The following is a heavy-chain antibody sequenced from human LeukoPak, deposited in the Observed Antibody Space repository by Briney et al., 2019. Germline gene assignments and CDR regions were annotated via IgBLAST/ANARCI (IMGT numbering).Heavy chain of an antibody. V-gene: IGHV1-18*04. J-gene: IGHJ3*02. Sequence: ASVKVSCKAAGYTFTGYYMFWVRQAPGQGLEWMGWISPYNGNKNYAQKVQGRVTMTTDTSTSTVYMDLRSLRSDDTAVYYCARDRGGTYRDDTFDIWGQGTMVTVSS. CDR3: ARDRGGTYRDDTFDI. CDR1: GYTFTGYY. CDR2: ISPYNGNK. D-gene: IGHD1-26*01.